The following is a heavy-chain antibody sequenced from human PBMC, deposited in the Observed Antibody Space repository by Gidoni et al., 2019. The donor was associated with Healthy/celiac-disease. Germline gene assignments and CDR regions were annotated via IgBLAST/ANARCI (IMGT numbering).Heavy chain of an antibody. CDR2: ISYDGSNK. CDR3: AKDQRDGYNHEPSFDY. Sequence: QLQLVESGGGVVQPGRSLRLSCAASGFTFRCDAMHWVRQAPGKGLEWVAVISYDGSNKYYADSVKGRFTISRDNSKNTLYLQMNSLRAEDTAVCYCAKDQRDGYNHEPSFDYWGQGTLVTVSS. J-gene: IGHJ4*02. V-gene: IGHV3-30*18. CDR1: GFTFRCDA. D-gene: IGHD5-12*01.